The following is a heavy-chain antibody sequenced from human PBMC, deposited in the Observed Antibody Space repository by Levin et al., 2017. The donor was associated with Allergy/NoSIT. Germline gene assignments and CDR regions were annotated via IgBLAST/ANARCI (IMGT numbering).Heavy chain of an antibody. CDR2: IYTSGST. J-gene: IGHJ6*02. V-gene: IGHV4-4*07. CDR1: GGSISSYY. Sequence: PSETLSLTCTVSGGSISSYYWSWIRQPAGKGLEWIGRIYTSGSTNYNPSLKSRVTMSVDTSKNQFSLKLSSVTAADTAVYYCARDVRTYSSGWNYYYYGMDVWGQGTTVTVSS. D-gene: IGHD6-19*01. CDR3: ARDVRTYSSGWNYYYYGMDV.